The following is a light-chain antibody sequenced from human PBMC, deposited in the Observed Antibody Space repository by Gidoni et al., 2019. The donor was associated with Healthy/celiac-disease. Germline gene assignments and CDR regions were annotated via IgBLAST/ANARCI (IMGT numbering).Light chain of an antibody. J-gene: IGKJ1*01. CDR2: WAS. CDR1: QSVLYSSNNKNY. Sequence: DILMPQSPDSLALSLGQTATINCKSSQSVLYSSNNKNYLACYQKKPGQPPKLLIYWASTRESGVPDRFSGSGSGTDFTLTISSLQAEDVAVYYCQQYYSTPWTFGQGTKVEIK. V-gene: IGKV4-1*01. CDR3: QQYYSTPWT.